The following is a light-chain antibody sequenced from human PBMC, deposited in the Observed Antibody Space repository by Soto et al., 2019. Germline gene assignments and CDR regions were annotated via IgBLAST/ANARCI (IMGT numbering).Light chain of an antibody. J-gene: IGKJ1*01. CDR3: MQPLHTPWT. CDR2: LGS. CDR1: QSLLHSNGYNY. Sequence: DIEMTQSPLSLPVTPGEPASISCRSSQSLLHSNGYNYLDWYLQKSGQSPQLLIYLGSTRASGVPDRFNGSGSGTDFTLKIRRVEAEDVGVYYCMQPLHTPWTFGQGTKVEIK. V-gene: IGKV2-28*01.